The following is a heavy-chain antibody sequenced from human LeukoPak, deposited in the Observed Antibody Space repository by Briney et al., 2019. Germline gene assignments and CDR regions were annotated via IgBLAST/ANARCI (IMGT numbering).Heavy chain of an antibody. Sequence: ASVKVSCKASGYTFTSYYMHWVRQAPGQGLEWMGIINPSGGSTSYAQKFQGRVTVTRDTSTSTVYMELSSLRSEDTAVYYCARDKYCSSTSCYHFDYWGQGTLVTVSS. V-gene: IGHV1-46*01. D-gene: IGHD2-2*01. J-gene: IGHJ4*02. CDR3: ARDKYCSSTSCYHFDY. CDR2: INPSGGST. CDR1: GYTFTSYY.